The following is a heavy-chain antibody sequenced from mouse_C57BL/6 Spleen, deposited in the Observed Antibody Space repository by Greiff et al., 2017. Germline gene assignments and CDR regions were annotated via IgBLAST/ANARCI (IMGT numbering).Heavy chain of an antibody. D-gene: IGHD2-3*01. V-gene: IGHV1-52*01. Sequence: QVQLQQPGAELVRPGSSVKLSCKASGYTFTSYWMHWVKQRPIQGLEWIGNIDPSDSETHYNQKFKDKATLTVDKSSSTAYMQLSSLTSEDAAVYDCARGDGYYPYWGQGTLVTVSA. CDR2: IDPSDSET. J-gene: IGHJ3*01. CDR3: ARGDGYYPY. CDR1: GYTFTSYW.